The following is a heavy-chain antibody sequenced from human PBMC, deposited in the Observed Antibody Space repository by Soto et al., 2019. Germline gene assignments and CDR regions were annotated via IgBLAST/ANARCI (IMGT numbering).Heavy chain of an antibody. V-gene: IGHV4-61*01. CDR1: GGSVSSGSYY. CDR2: IYYSGST. CDR3: ARHSSGWYYFDY. D-gene: IGHD6-19*01. J-gene: IGHJ4*02. Sequence: SETLSLTCTVSGGSVSSGSYYWSWIRQPPGKGLEWIGYIYYSGSTNYNPSLKSRVTISVDTSKKQFSLKLSSVTSADTAVYYCARHSSGWYYFDYWGQGTLVTVSS.